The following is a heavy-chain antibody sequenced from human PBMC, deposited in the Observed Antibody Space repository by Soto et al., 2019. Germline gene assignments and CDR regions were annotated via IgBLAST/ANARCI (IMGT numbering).Heavy chain of an antibody. V-gene: IGHV1-8*01. Sequence: ASVKVSCKASGYTFTSYDINWVRQATGQRLEWMGWMNPNSGNTGYAQKFQGRVTMTRNTSISTAYMELSSLRSEDTAVYYCARGQYVLRFLEWLLYLDYWGQGTLVTVSS. CDR1: GYTFTSYD. CDR3: ARGQYVLRFLEWLLYLDY. D-gene: IGHD3-3*01. J-gene: IGHJ4*02. CDR2: MNPNSGNT.